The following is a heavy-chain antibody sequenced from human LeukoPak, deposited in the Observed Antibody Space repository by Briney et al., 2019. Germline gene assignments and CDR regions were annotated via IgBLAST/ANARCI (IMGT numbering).Heavy chain of an antibody. J-gene: IGHJ4*02. CDR3: ARRRSVYYYDSSGKFHFDY. Sequence: SETLSLTCAVYGGSFSGYYWSWIRQPPGKGLEWIGEINHSGSTNYNPSLKSRVTISVDTSKNQFSLKLSSVTAADTAVYYCARRRSVYYYDSSGKFHFDYWAREPWSPSPQ. CDR1: GGSFSGYY. CDR2: INHSGST. V-gene: IGHV4-34*01. D-gene: IGHD3-22*01.